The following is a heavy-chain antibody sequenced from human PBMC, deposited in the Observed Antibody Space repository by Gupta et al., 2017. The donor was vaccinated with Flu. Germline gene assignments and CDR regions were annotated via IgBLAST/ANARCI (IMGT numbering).Heavy chain of an antibody. CDR1: GFTLDDHA. CDR2: ITWNSDRV. CDR3: ARGVGSSSLFIYFDY. V-gene: IGHV3-9*01. D-gene: IGHD6-6*01. J-gene: IGHJ4*02. Sequence: EVQLVESGGGLVQPGRSLRLSCAAPGFTLDDHAMHSVRQPPGKGLVWVSGITWNSDRVHYADSVKSRFTISRDNAKNSLSLQMNSLRPEDTAFYYCARGVGSSSLFIYFDYWGQGNMVTVSS.